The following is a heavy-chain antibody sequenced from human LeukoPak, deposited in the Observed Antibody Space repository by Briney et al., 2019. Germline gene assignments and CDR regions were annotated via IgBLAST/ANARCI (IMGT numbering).Heavy chain of an antibody. CDR1: GFTFSSYA. D-gene: IGHD2-2*01. J-gene: IGHJ4*02. CDR2: ISGGGCVT. V-gene: IGHV3-23*01. CDR3: AKDSRQYCSCTSCSHYFDY. Sequence: PGWSLRLSCAASGFTFSSYAMSWVRQAPGKGLEWVSAISGGGCVTYYADSVKGRFTISRDNSKNTLYLQMNSLRAEDTAVYYCAKDSRQYCSCTSCSHYFDYWGQGTLVTVSS.